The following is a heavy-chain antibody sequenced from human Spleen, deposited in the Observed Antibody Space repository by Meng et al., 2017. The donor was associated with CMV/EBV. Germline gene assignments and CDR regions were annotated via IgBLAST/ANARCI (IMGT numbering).Heavy chain of an antibody. CDR1: GFTFSSYW. Sequence: GGSLRLSCAASGFTFSSYWMHWVRQAPGKGLEWVSGISWNSGSIGYADSVKGRFTISRDNAKNSLYLQMNSLRGEDAAIYYCAKNSANFWSGYHDYWGQGTLVTVSS. CDR2: ISWNSGSI. V-gene: IGHV3-9*01. CDR3: AKNSANFWSGYHDY. J-gene: IGHJ4*02. D-gene: IGHD3-3*01.